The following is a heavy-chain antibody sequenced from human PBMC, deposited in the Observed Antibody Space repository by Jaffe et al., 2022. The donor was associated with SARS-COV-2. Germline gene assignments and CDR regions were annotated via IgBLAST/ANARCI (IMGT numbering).Heavy chain of an antibody. J-gene: IGHJ4*02. CDR2: ISGSGGST. Sequence: EVQLLESGGGLVQPGGSLRLSCAASGFTFSSYAMSWVRQAPGKGLEWVSAISGSGGSTYYADSVKGRFTISRDNSKNTLYLQMNSLRAEDTAVYYCAKDRTPWGGDSQPGFDYWGQGTLVTVSS. D-gene: IGHD4-17*01. CDR3: AKDRTPWGGDSQPGFDY. CDR1: GFTFSSYA. V-gene: IGHV3-23*01.